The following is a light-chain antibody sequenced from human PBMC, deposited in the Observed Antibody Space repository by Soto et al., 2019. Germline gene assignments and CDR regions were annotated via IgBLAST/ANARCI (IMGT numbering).Light chain of an antibody. CDR3: CSYRQTSTPGYV. CDR2: DVT. Sequence: QSALTQPASVSGSPGQSITISCTGTRSDIGGFNLISWYQQHPGKAPKLITYDVTSRPSGISNRFSGSKSGNTASLTISGLQADDEADYYCCSYRQTSTPGYVFGTGTKLTVL. V-gene: IGLV2-14*03. CDR1: RSDIGGFNL. J-gene: IGLJ1*01.